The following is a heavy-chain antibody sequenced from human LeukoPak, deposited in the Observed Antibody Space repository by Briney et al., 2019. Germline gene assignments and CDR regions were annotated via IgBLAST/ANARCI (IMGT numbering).Heavy chain of an antibody. D-gene: IGHD2-15*01. J-gene: IGHJ5*02. Sequence: ASVKVSCKAPGYTFTSCDINWVRQATGQGLEWMGWMNPNSGNTGYAQKFQGRVTMTRNTSISTAYMELSSLRSEDTAVYYCARLYCSGGSCYSNWFDPWGQGTLVTVSS. V-gene: IGHV1-8*01. CDR3: ARLYCSGGSCYSNWFDP. CDR1: GYTFTSCD. CDR2: MNPNSGNT.